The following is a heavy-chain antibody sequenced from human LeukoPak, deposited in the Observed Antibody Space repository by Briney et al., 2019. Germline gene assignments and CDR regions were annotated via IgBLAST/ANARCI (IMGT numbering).Heavy chain of an antibody. CDR2: IYYSGSA. D-gene: IGHD3-3*01. V-gene: IGHV4-59*01. CDR3: ASRSSIWSGYQDTLYYFDS. J-gene: IGHJ4*02. CDR1: GGSISSYY. Sequence: PSETLSLTCTVSGGSISSYYWSWIRQPPGKRLEWIGHIYYSGSANYNPSLKSRVTISVDTSKNQFSLKLSSVTAADTAVYYCASRSSIWSGYQDTLYYFDSWGQGTLVTVSS.